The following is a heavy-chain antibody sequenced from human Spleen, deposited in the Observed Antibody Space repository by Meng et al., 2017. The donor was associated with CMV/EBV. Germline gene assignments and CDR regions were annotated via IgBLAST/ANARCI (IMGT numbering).Heavy chain of an antibody. Sequence: GGSLRLSCAASGFTFSSYGMHWVRQAPGKGLEWVSYISSSGSTIYYADSVKGRFTISRDNAKNSLYLQMNSLRAEDTAVYYCARDPHDFWSGYYYYYGMDVWGQGTTVTVSS. D-gene: IGHD3-3*01. CDR1: GFTFSSYG. CDR2: ISSSGSTI. CDR3: ARDPHDFWSGYYYYYGMDV. J-gene: IGHJ6*02. V-gene: IGHV3-48*04.